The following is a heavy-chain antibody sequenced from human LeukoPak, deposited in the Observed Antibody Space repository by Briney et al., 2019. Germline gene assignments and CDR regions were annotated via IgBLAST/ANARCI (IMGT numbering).Heavy chain of an antibody. CDR1: GFTVSSNY. V-gene: IGHV3-53*01. Sequence: GGSLRLSCAASGFTVSSNYMSWVRQAPGKGLEWVSVIYSGGSTYYADSVKGRFTISRDNSKNTLYLQMNSLRAEDTAVYYCAKKRVITTPDAIDWYFDLWGRGTLVTVSS. J-gene: IGHJ2*01. D-gene: IGHD3-10*01. CDR2: IYSGGST. CDR3: AKKRVITTPDAIDWYFDL.